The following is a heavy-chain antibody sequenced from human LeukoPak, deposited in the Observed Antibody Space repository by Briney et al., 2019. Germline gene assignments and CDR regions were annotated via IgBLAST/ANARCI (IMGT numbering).Heavy chain of an antibody. CDR2: INPNSGGT. D-gene: IGHD2-2*01. CDR3: ARDPIVVVPAAMTYYYYYYMDV. Sequence: ASVKVSCKASGYTFTGYYMHWVRQAPGQGLEWMGWINPNSGGTNYAQKFQGRVTMTRDTSISTAYMELSRLRSDDTAVYYCARDPIVVVPAAMTYYYYYYMDVWGKGTTVTVSS. CDR1: GYTFTGYY. J-gene: IGHJ6*03. V-gene: IGHV1-2*02.